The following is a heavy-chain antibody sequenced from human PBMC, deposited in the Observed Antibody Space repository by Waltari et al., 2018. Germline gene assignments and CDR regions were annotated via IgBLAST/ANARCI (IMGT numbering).Heavy chain of an antibody. J-gene: IGHJ4*02. V-gene: IGHV5-51*06. D-gene: IGHD5-12*01. CDR1: GYTFNTYW. Sequence: EVQLVQSGAEMKKPGESLKISCKGSGYTFNTYWIGWVRQMPGKGLEWMGFIYADDSDIRVSPSFRGQVTMSVDKFINTAYLEWNSLKASDTAMYYCARGGPSGYDSYGYWGQGTLVTVSS. CDR2: IYADDSDI. CDR3: ARGGPSGYDSYGY.